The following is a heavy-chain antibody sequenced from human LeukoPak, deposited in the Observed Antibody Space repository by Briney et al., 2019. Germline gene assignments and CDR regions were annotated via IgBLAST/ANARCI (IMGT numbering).Heavy chain of an antibody. Sequence: GGSLRLSCAASGFTFSSYAMHWVRQAPGKGLEWVAVISYDGSNKYYADSVKGRFTISRDNSKNTLYLQMNSLRAEDTAVYYCARDPYRSSTSCYDHFDYWGQGTLVTVSS. D-gene: IGHD2-2*01. CDR1: GFTFSSYA. CDR2: ISYDGSNK. V-gene: IGHV3-30*04. J-gene: IGHJ4*02. CDR3: ARDPYRSSTSCYDHFDY.